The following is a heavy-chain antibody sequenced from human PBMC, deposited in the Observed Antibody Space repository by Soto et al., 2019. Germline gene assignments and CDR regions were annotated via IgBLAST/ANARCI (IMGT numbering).Heavy chain of an antibody. Sequence: GGSLRLSCAGSGFIFDIYAINWVRLAPGKGLEWVSVISGGGVRTYYADSVKGRFSMSRDNSRKTVYLEMHSLRAEDTAVYYCENTKSHSDVYYFVMDVWGQGTTVTVSS. D-gene: IGHD2-21*02. J-gene: IGHJ6*02. V-gene: IGHV3-23*01. CDR1: GFIFDIYA. CDR2: ISGGGVRT. CDR3: ENTKSHSDVYYFVMDV.